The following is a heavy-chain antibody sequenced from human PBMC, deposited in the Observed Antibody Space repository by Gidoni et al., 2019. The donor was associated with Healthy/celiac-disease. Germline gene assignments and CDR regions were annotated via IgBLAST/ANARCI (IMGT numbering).Heavy chain of an antibody. J-gene: IGHJ4*02. Sequence: QVQLVESGGGVVQPGRSLRLSCAASGLTFSSYAMHWVRQAPGKGLEWVAVISYDGSNKYYADSVKGRFTISRDNSKNTLYLQMNSLRAEDTAVYYCARDRSGHSSGWYGLDYWGQGTLVTVSS. CDR3: ARDRSGHSSGWYGLDY. CDR2: ISYDGSNK. CDR1: GLTFSSYA. D-gene: IGHD6-19*01. V-gene: IGHV3-30-3*01.